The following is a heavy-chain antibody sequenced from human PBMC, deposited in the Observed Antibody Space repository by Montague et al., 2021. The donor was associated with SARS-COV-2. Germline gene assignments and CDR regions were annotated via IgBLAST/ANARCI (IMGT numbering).Heavy chain of an antibody. J-gene: IGHJ4*02. Sequence: SETLSLTCTVSGGSISSYYWSWIRQPPGKGLEWIGYIYYSGSTNYNPSLKSRVTISVDTSKNQFSLKLSSVTAADTAVYYCARHRRVRLVTDRSVDYWGQGTLVTVSS. CDR2: IYYSGST. D-gene: IGHD2-21*01. CDR1: GGSISSYY. V-gene: IGHV4-59*08. CDR3: ARHRRVRLVTDRSVDY.